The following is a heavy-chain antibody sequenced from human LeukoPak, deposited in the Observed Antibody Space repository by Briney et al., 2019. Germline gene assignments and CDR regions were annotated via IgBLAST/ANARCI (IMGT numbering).Heavy chain of an antibody. D-gene: IGHD3-16*01. CDR1: GGSISSYY. CDR2: IYYSGST. J-gene: IGHJ6*03. Sequence: KSSETLSLTCTVSGGSISSYYWSWIRQPPGKGLEWIGYIYYSGSTNYNPSLKSRVTISVDTSKNQFSLKLNSVTAADTAVYYCAGAGGFAGYIDVWGKGTTVTISS. V-gene: IGHV4-59*01. CDR3: AGAGGFAGYIDV.